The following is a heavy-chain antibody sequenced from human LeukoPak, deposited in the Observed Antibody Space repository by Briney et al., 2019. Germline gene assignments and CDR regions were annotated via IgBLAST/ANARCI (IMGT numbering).Heavy chain of an antibody. V-gene: IGHV4-59*12. CDR2: IYHSGGT. CDR1: GGSISSYY. CDR3: ARRAFIAAAGTGFDY. Sequence: PSETLSLTCTVSGGSISSYYWSWIRQPPGKALEWIGNIYHSGGTNYNPSLKSRVTISVDTSKNQFSLKLSSVTAADTAVYYCARRAFIAAAGTGFDYWGQGTLVTVSS. D-gene: IGHD6-13*01. J-gene: IGHJ4*02.